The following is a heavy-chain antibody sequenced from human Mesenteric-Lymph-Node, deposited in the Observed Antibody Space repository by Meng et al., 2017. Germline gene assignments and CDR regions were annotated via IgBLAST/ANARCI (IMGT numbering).Heavy chain of an antibody. CDR1: GGTFSSYA. V-gene: IGHV1-69*06. CDR2: IIPIFGTA. CDR3: VRDGYNYFDY. Sequence: HVQTVQSGAEVKQPGSSVKVFCKASGGTFSSYAISWVRQAPGQGLEWMAGIIPIFGTANYAQKFQGRVTITADKSTSTAYMELSSLRSEDTAVYYCVRDGYNYFDYWGQGTLVTVSS. D-gene: IGHD5-24*01. J-gene: IGHJ4*02.